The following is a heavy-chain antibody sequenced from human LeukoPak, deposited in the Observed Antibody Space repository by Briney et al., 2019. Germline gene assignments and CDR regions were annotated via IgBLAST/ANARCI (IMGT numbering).Heavy chain of an antibody. CDR1: GFTFSSYG. Sequence: GGSLRLSCAASGFTFSSYGMHWVRQAPGKGLEWVSVIYRGGDTYYADSVKGRFTISRDNSKNALYLQMDSLRVEDTAVCYCARATSGWHDSWGQGTLVTVSS. V-gene: IGHV3-53*01. J-gene: IGHJ4*02. D-gene: IGHD6-19*01. CDR3: ARATSGWHDS. CDR2: IYRGGDT.